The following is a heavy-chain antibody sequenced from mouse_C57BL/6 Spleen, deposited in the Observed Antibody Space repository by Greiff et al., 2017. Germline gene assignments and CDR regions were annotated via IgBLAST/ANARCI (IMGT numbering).Heavy chain of an antibody. CDR1: GYTFTDYY. Sequence: EVQLQQSGPELVKPGASVKISCKASGYTFTDYYMNWVKQSHGQSLEWIGDINPNNGGTSYNQKFKGKATLTVDKSSSTAYMELRSLTSEDSAVYYCARKGGTTVVPFAYWGQGTLVTVSA. J-gene: IGHJ3*01. D-gene: IGHD1-1*01. V-gene: IGHV1-26*01. CDR2: INPNNGGT. CDR3: ARKGGTTVVPFAY.